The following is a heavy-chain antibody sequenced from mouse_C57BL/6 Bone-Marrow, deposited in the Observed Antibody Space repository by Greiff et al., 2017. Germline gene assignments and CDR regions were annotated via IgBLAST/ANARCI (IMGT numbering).Heavy chain of an antibody. CDR2: IDPETGGT. Sequence: QVQLQQSGAALVRPGASVTLSCKASGYTFTDYEMHWVKQTPVHGLEWIGAIDPETGGTAYNQKFKGKAILTADKSSSTAYMELRSLTSEDSAVYYCTLTTVVATGYFDYWGQGTTLTVSS. CDR3: TLTTVVATGYFDY. J-gene: IGHJ2*01. D-gene: IGHD1-1*01. CDR1: GYTFTDYE. V-gene: IGHV1-15*01.